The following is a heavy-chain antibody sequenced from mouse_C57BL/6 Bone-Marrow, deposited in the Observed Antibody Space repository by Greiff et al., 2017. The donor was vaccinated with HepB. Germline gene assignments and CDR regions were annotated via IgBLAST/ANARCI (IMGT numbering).Heavy chain of an antibody. CDR1: GYAFSSSW. D-gene: IGHD1-1*01. CDR2: IYPGDGDT. V-gene: IGHV1-82*01. J-gene: IGHJ2*01. CDR3: ARANLLPLGY. Sequence: VQLKESGPELVKPGASVKISCKASGYAFSSSWMNWVKQRPGKGLEWIGRIYPGDGDTNYNGKFKGKATLTADKSSSTAYMQLSSLTSEDSAVYFCARANLLPLGYWGQGTTLTVSS.